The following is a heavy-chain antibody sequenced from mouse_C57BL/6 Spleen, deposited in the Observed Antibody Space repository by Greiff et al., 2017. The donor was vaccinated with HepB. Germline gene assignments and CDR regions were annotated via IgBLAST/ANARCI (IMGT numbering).Heavy chain of an antibody. Sequence: VHVKQSGPELVKPGASVKISCKASGYSFTGYYMNWVKQSPEKSLEWIGEINPSTGGTTYNQKFKAKATLTVDKSSSTAYMQLKSLTSEDSAVYYCASVGGNYYFDYWGQGTTLTVSS. CDR2: INPSTGGT. V-gene: IGHV1-42*01. J-gene: IGHJ2*01. CDR3: ASVGGNYYFDY. CDR1: GYSFTGYY. D-gene: IGHD3-3*01.